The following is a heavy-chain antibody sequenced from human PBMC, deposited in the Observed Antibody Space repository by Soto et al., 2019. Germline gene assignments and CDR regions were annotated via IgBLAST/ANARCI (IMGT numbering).Heavy chain of an antibody. CDR2: ISGSGGSP. J-gene: IGHJ4*02. Sequence: GGSLRLSCAASGFTFSNYAMNWVRQAPGKGLEWVSTISGSGGSPYYADSVKGRFTISRDNSKNTLYLQMNSLRAGDSAIYYCVKEGNSGLYYFDYWGQGTLVTVSS. CDR1: GFTFSNYA. CDR3: VKEGNSGLYYFDY. V-gene: IGHV3-23*01. D-gene: IGHD6-19*01.